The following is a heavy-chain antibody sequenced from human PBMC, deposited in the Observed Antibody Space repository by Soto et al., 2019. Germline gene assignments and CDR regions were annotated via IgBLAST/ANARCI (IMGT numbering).Heavy chain of an antibody. Sequence: QVQLVQSGAEVKKPGASVTVSCKASGYTFSDYYLHWVRQAPGQGPEWMGRINPNSGDAKFAQKFQGRVTMTRDTSGRTAFMELNWLKSADTAVYYCARESGGATATLDYYYFYMDVWGKGTTVTVSS. CDR2: INPNSGDA. J-gene: IGHJ6*03. D-gene: IGHD5-12*01. CDR1: GYTFSDYY. CDR3: ARESGGATATLDYYYFYMDV. V-gene: IGHV1-2*06.